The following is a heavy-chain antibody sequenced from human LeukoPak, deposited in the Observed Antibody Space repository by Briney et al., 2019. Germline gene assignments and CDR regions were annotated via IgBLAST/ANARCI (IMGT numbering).Heavy chain of an antibody. CDR2: ISHSGST. J-gene: IGHJ4*02. CDR3: ARGGADYDSSGYYTYYFDY. V-gene: IGHV4-34*01. CDR1: GGSFSGYY. D-gene: IGHD3-22*01. Sequence: SETLSLTCAVYGGSFSGYYWSWIRQPPGKGLEWIGEISHSGSTNYNPSLKSRVTISVDTSKNQFSLKLSSVTAADTAVYYCARGGADYDSSGYYTYYFDYWGQGTLVTVSS.